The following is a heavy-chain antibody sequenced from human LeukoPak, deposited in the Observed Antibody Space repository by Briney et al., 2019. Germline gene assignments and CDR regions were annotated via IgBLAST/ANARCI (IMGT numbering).Heavy chain of an antibody. CDR1: GYSFTSYW. Sequence: TGESLKISCKGSGYSFTSYWIGWVRQLPGKGLEWMGIIYPGDSDTRYSPSFQGQVTISADKSISTAYLQWSSLKASDTAMYYCARHPIAVAGSPLPRYFDYRGQGTLVTVSS. CDR2: IYPGDSDT. CDR3: ARHPIAVAGSPLPRYFDY. J-gene: IGHJ4*02. V-gene: IGHV5-51*01. D-gene: IGHD6-19*01.